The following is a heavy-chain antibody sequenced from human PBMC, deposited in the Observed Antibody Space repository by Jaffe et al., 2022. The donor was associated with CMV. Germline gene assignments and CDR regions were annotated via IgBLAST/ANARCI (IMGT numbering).Heavy chain of an antibody. D-gene: IGHD3-16*01. J-gene: IGHJ5*02. Sequence: EVQLVESGGGLVQPGRSLRLSCTASGFTFGDYAMSWVRQAPGKGLEWVGFIRSKAYGGTTEYAASVKGRFTISRDDSKSIAYLQMNSLKTEDTAVYYCTRDNGVGEYNWFDPWGQGTLVTVSS. CDR2: IRSKAYGGTT. CDR1: GFTFGDYA. V-gene: IGHV3-49*04. CDR3: TRDNGVGEYNWFDP.